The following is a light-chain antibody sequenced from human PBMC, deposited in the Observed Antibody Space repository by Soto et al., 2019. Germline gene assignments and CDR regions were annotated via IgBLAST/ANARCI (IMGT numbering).Light chain of an antibody. CDR3: SSYAGSNNFEV. Sequence: QSVLTQPPSASGSPGQSVTISCTGTSSDVGGYNYVSWYQQHPVKAPKLMIYEVSKRPSGVPDRFSGSKSGNTASLTVSGLQAEDEADYYCSSYAGSNNFEVFGGGTKVTVL. V-gene: IGLV2-8*01. CDR2: EVS. J-gene: IGLJ2*01. CDR1: SSDVGGYNY.